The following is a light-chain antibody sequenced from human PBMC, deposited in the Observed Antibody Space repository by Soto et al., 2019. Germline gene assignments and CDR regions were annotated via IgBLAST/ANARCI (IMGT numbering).Light chain of an antibody. CDR1: SSNIGGNS. V-gene: IGLV1-51*01. J-gene: IGLJ1*01. CDR2: DDN. CDR3: GSWDSSLSAYV. Sequence: QSVLTQPPSVSAATEQKVTISCSGSSSNIGGNSVSWYQQLPGTAPKLLIYDDNKRPSGIPDRFSGSKSGTSATLGITGFQTGDEADYYCGSWDSSLSAYVFGTGTKVTVL.